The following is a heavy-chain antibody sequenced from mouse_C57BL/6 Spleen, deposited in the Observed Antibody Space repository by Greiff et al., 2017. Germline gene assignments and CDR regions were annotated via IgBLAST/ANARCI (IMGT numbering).Heavy chain of an antibody. Sequence: QVQLQQSGAELVRPGASVKLSCKASGYTFTDYYINWVKQRPGQGLEWIARIYPGSGNTYYNEKFKGKATLTAEKSSSTAYMQLSSLTSEDSAVYFCARYYGSSRYAMDYWGQGTSVTVSS. D-gene: IGHD1-1*01. CDR2: IYPGSGNT. CDR1: GYTFTDYY. CDR3: ARYYGSSRYAMDY. V-gene: IGHV1-76*01. J-gene: IGHJ4*01.